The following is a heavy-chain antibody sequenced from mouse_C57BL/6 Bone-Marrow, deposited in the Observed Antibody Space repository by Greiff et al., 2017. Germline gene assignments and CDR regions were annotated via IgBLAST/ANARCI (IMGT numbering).Heavy chain of an antibody. CDR1: GYTFTSYG. CDR2: IYPRSGNT. D-gene: IGHD1-1*01. Sequence: QVHVKQSGAELARPGASVKLSCKASGYTFTSYGISWVKQRTGQGLEWIGEIYPRSGNTYYNEKFKGKATLTADKSSSTAYMELRSLTSEDSAVYFCARYDYYGSRGDYYAMDYWGQGTSVTVSS. CDR3: ARYDYYGSRGDYYAMDY. V-gene: IGHV1-81*01. J-gene: IGHJ4*01.